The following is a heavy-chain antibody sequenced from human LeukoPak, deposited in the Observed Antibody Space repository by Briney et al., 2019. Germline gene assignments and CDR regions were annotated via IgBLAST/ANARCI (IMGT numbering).Heavy chain of an antibody. D-gene: IGHD3-10*01. V-gene: IGHV4-61*02. Sequence: SQTLSLTCTVSGGSISSGSCYWSWIRQPAGKGLEWIGRIYTSGSTNYNPSLKSRVTISVDTSKNQFSLKLSSVTAADTAVYYCAREDLGGWFDPWGQGTLVTVSS. CDR2: IYTSGST. CDR1: GGSISSGSCY. CDR3: AREDLGGWFDP. J-gene: IGHJ5*02.